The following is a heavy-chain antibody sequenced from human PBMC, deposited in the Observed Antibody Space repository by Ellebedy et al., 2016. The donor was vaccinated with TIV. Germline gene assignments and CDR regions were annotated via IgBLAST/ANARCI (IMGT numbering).Heavy chain of an antibody. CDR2: INPNSGGT. Sequence: ASVKVSXXASGYTFTGYSMHWVRQAPGQGLEWMGWINPNSGGTNYAQKFQDRVTMTRDTSISTAYMELSRLRSDDTAVYYCARGGGVVAATGDYFDYWGQGTLVTVSS. CDR1: GYTFTGYS. CDR3: ARGGGVVAATGDYFDY. V-gene: IGHV1-2*02. D-gene: IGHD2-15*01. J-gene: IGHJ4*02.